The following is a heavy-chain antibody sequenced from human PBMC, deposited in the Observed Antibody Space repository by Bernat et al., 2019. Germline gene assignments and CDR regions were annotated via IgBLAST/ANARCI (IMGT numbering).Heavy chain of an antibody. CDR3: AKGGSRGIQLGEFGTLGMDV. D-gene: IGHD3-16*01. CDR1: GFTFRNYG. CDR2: TRYDGDNK. J-gene: IGHJ6*02. Sequence: QVQLVESGGGVVQPGGSLRLSCAASGFTFRNYGMHWVRQTPTKGLEWVAFTRYDGDNKYYLDSVKGRFTISRDNSKNTLYLQMNSLRTEDTAVYYCAKGGSRGIQLGEFGTLGMDVWGQGTTVTVSS. V-gene: IGHV3-30*02.